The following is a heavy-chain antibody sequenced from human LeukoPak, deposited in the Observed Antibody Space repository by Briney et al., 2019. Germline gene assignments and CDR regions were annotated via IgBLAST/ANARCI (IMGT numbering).Heavy chain of an antibody. CDR1: GFTFSSYA. D-gene: IGHD2-2*01. Sequence: GGSLRLSCAASGFTFSSYAMHWVRQAPGKGLEWVAVISYDGSNKYYADSVKGRFTISRDNSKNTLYLQMNSLRAEDTAVYYCARGIVVVPAGDYWGQGTLVTVSS. CDR2: ISYDGSNK. J-gene: IGHJ4*02. V-gene: IGHV3-30*04. CDR3: ARGIVVVPAGDY.